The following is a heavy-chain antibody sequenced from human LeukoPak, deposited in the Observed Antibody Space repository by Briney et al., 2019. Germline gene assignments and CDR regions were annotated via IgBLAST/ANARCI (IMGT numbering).Heavy chain of an antibody. CDR3: GRAGSSSWFDAFDI. Sequence: GGSLTLSCAPSGFTFSSYWMSWVRHPPGKGLEWVANIKQDGSEKYYVDSVKGRFTISRDNAKNSLYLQMNSLRAEDTAVYYCGRAGSSSWFDAFDIWGQGTMVTVSS. D-gene: IGHD6-13*01. V-gene: IGHV3-7*03. CDR2: IKQDGSEK. J-gene: IGHJ3*02. CDR1: GFTFSSYW.